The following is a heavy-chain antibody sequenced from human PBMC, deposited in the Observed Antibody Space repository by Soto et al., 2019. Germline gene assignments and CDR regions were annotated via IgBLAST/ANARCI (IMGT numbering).Heavy chain of an antibody. V-gene: IGHV1-8*01. Sequence: ASVKVSCKASGYTFTSYDINWVRQATGQGLEWMGWMNPNSGNTGYAQKFQGRVTMTRNTSISTAYMELSSLRSDDTAVYYCARGITGTVKGEYFQHWGQGTLVTVSS. CDR3: ARGITGTVKGEYFQH. CDR2: MNPNSGNT. CDR1: GYTFTSYD. J-gene: IGHJ1*01. D-gene: IGHD1-20*01.